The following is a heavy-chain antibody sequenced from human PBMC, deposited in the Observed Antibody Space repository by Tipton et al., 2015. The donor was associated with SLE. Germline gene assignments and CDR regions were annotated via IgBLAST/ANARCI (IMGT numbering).Heavy chain of an antibody. CDR2: LDSKDGET. CDR3: ATETKVAPEGCDI. Sequence: VQLVQSGAEVKKPGATVKISCKFSGDIFIDFYIHWVQQAPGKGLEWMGLLDSKDGETMYAERFQGRVTITADTSTDTAYMELSSLTSEDTAVYYCATETKVAPEGCDIWGQGTMVTVSS. D-gene: IGHD4-23*01. CDR1: GDIFIDFY. J-gene: IGHJ3*02. V-gene: IGHV1-69-2*01.